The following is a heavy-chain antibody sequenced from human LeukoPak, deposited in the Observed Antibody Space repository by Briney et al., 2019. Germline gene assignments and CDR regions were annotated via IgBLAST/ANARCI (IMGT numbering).Heavy chain of an antibody. CDR3: ARGRPDYSTTWYIH. J-gene: IGHJ4*02. CDR1: GFTFTSYF. CDR2: IYPSGGSP. D-gene: IGHD6-13*01. Sequence: ASVKVSCKASGFTFTSYFVHWVRQAPGQGLEWMGLIYPSGGSPSYAQKFQGRVTMTRDTSTSTVYMELSSLKSEDTAVYYCARGRPDYSTTWYIHWGQGTLVTVSS. V-gene: IGHV1-46*01.